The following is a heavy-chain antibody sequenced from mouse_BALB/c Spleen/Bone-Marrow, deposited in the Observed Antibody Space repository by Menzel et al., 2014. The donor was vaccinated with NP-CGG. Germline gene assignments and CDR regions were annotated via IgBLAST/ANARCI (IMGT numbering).Heavy chain of an antibody. Sequence: VQLKEFGGGLVQPGGSLNLSRGASGFTFSNYGMSWVRQTPDKRLDLVATINSNGGTTYYPDSVKGRFTISRDNSKNTLYLQMSSLKSEDTAMYFCARGLYYVAYGPGFAYWGQGTLVTVSA. CDR2: INSNGGTT. D-gene: IGHD2-13*01. CDR3: ARGLYYVAYGPGFAY. CDR1: GFTFSNYG. J-gene: IGHJ3*01. V-gene: IGHV5-6-3*01.